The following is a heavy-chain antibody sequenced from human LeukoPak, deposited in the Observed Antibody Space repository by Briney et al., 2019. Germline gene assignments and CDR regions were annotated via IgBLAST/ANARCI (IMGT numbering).Heavy chain of an antibody. CDR2: INHSGST. Sequence: PSETLSLTCAVYGGSFSGYYWSWIPQPPGKGLEWIGEINHSGSTNYNPSLKSRVTISVDTSKNQFSLKLSSVTAADTAVYYCARVISLVATITLGYYFDYWGQGTLVTVSS. V-gene: IGHV4-34*01. CDR1: GGSFSGYY. J-gene: IGHJ4*02. CDR3: ARVISLVATITLGYYFDY. D-gene: IGHD5-12*01.